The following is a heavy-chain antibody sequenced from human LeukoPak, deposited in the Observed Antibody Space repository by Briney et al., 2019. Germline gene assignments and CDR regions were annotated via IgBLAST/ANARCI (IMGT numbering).Heavy chain of an antibody. Sequence: PSETLSLTCAASGGSISSSNWWSWVRQPPGKGLEWIGEIYHSGSTNYNPSLKSRVTISVDKSKNQFSLKLSSVTAADTAVYYCARDPGYYDSSGYSAPNDYWGQGTLVTVSS. CDR2: IYHSGST. J-gene: IGHJ4*02. CDR1: GGSISSSNW. D-gene: IGHD3-22*01. V-gene: IGHV4-4*02. CDR3: ARDPGYYDSSGYSAPNDY.